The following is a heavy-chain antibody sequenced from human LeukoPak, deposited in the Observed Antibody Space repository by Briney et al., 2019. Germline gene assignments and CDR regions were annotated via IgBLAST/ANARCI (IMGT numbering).Heavy chain of an antibody. D-gene: IGHD6-13*01. CDR1: GFTLSSYA. J-gene: IGHJ4*02. Sequence: GGSLRLSCAASGFTLSSYAMTWVRQAPGRGLEWVSSVDGGGSGTYYADSVKGRFTISRDNSKDTLYLQMNGLRAEDTAVYFCAKQSAGSAAWYSLHYDFWGRGTLVTVSS. V-gene: IGHV3-23*01. CDR3: AKQSAGSAAWYSLHYDF. CDR2: VDGGGSGT.